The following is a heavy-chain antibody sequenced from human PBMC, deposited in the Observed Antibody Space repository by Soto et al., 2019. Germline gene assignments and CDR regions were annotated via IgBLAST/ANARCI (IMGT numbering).Heavy chain of an antibody. D-gene: IGHD3-22*01. CDR3: ARAPQYYDSSGYYYYYFDY. J-gene: IGHJ4*02. CDR1: GGSISSYY. V-gene: IGHV4-59*01. Sequence: SETLSLTCTVSGGSISSYYWSWIRQPPGKGLEWIGYIYYSGSTNYNPSLKSRVTISVDTSKNQFSLKLSSVTAADTAVYYCARAPQYYDSSGYYYYYFDYWGQGTLVTVSS. CDR2: IYYSGST.